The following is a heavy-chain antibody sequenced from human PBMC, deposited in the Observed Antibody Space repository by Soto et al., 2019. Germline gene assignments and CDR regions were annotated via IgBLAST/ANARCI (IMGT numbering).Heavy chain of an antibody. Sequence: QVQLVQSGAEVKKPGASVKVSCKASGYTFTSYGISWVRQAPGQGLERMGWISAYNGNTNYAQKLQGRVTMTTDTAPSTAYMELRSLRSDDTAVDYCASQPGTGHDYGDSGGDWGYYYYGMDVWGQGTTVTVSS. CDR1: GYTFTSYG. J-gene: IGHJ6*02. D-gene: IGHD4-17*01. CDR2: ISAYNGNT. V-gene: IGHV1-18*01. CDR3: ASQPGTGHDYGDSGGDWGYYYYGMDV.